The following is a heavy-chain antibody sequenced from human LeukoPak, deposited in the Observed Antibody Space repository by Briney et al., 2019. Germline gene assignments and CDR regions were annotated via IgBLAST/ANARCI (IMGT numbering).Heavy chain of an antibody. CDR1: GFTFSSYG. CDR2: IYSGGST. J-gene: IGHJ4*02. Sequence: GGSLRLSCAASGFTFSSYGMHWVRQAPGKGLEWVSVIYSGGSTYYADSVKGRFTISRHNSKNTLYLQMNSLRAEDTAVYYCARAGNYYGSGSYSPFDYWGQGTLVTVSS. V-gene: IGHV3-53*04. D-gene: IGHD3-10*01. CDR3: ARAGNYYGSGSYSPFDY.